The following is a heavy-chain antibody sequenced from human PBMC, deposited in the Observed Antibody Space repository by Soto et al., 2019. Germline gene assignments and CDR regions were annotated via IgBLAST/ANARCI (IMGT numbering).Heavy chain of an antibody. D-gene: IGHD1-26*01. CDR3: ARDSAKVGATTLDY. Sequence: QVQLVESGGGVVQPGRSLRLSCAASGFTFSSYAMHWVRQAPGKGLEWVAVISYDGSNKYYADSVKGRFTISRDNSKNTLYLQMNSLRPEDTAVYYCARDSAKVGATTLDYWGQGTLVTVSS. CDR2: ISYDGSNK. V-gene: IGHV3-30-3*01. CDR1: GFTFSSYA. J-gene: IGHJ4*02.